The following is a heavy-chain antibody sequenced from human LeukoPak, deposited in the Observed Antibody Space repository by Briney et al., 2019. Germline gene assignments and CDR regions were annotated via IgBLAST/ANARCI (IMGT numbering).Heavy chain of an antibody. V-gene: IGHV4-30-2*01. Sequence: PSQTLSLTCAVSGGSISSGGYSWSWIRQPPGKGLEWIGCIDHSGSAHYNPSLKNRVTISVDTSKNEFSLKLSSVTATDTAVYYCARVPHSVEGSMKAVFIHYFDYWGQGSLVTVSS. CDR3: ARVPHSVEGSMKAVFIHYFDY. CDR1: GGSISSGGYS. J-gene: IGHJ4*02. CDR2: IDHSGSA. D-gene: IGHD3-22*01.